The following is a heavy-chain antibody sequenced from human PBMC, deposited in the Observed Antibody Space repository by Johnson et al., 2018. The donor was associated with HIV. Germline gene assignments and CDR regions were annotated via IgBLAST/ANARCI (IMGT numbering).Heavy chain of an antibody. CDR2: ISSSGSTI. D-gene: IGHD2-2*01. V-gene: IGHV3-11*04. CDR1: GFTFSDYY. Sequence: QMLLVESGGGLVKPGGSLRLSCAASGFTFSDYYMSWIRQAPGKGLEWVSYISSSGSTIYYADSVKGRFTISRDNAKNSLYLQMNSLRAEDTAVYYCAKGVVPAAADAFDIWGQGTMVTVSS. CDR3: AKGVVPAAADAFDI. J-gene: IGHJ3*02.